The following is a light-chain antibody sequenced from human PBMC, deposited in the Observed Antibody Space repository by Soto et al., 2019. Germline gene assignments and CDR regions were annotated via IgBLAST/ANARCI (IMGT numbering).Light chain of an antibody. J-gene: IGLJ3*02. V-gene: IGLV4-60*02. CDR2: LEGSGSY. Sequence: QLVLTQSSSASASLGSSVKLTCTLSSGHSSYIIAWHQQQPGKAPRYLMKLEGSGSYNKGSGVPDRFSGSSAGADRYLTSSILQCEDEADYYCETWDSNTRVFGGGTKLTVL. CDR1: SGHSSYI. CDR3: ETWDSNTRV.